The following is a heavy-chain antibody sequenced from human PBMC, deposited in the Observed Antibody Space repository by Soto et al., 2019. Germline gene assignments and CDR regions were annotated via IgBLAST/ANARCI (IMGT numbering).Heavy chain of an antibody. J-gene: IGHJ4*02. CDR2: IDPSGSYT. CDR1: GYSFTSYW. Sequence: GESLKISCKGSGYSFTSYWISWVRQMPGKGLEWMGRIDPSGSYTNYSPSFQGHVTISADKSISTAYLQWSSLKASDTAMYYCARHEAHCGVVVPAAILFDSWGQGTLVTVSS. V-gene: IGHV5-10-1*01. CDR3: ARHEAHCGVVVPAAILFDS. D-gene: IGHD2-2*01.